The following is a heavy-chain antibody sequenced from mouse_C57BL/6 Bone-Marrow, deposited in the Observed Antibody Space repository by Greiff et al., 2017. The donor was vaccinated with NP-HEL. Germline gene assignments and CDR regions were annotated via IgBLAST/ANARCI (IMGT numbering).Heavy chain of an antibody. CDR3: ARRTWDVCYFDV. CDR1: GYTFTSYW. J-gene: IGHJ1*03. CDR2: IHPNSGST. Sequence: QVQLQQPGAELVKPGASVKLSCKASGYTFTSYWMHWVKQRPGQGLEWIGMIHPNSGSTNYNEKFKSKATLTVDKSSSTAYMQLSSLTSEDSAVYYCARRTWDVCYFDVWGTGTTVTVSS. V-gene: IGHV1-64*01. D-gene: IGHD4-1*01.